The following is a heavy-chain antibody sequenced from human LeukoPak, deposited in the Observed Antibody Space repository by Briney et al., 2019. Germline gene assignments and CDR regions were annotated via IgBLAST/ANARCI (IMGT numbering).Heavy chain of an antibody. D-gene: IGHD7-27*01. V-gene: IGHV4-30-2*01. Sequence: SETLSLTCAVSGGSISIGGYSWSWIRQPPGKGLEWIGYIYHSGSTYYNPSLKSRVTISVDRSKNQFSLKLSSVTAADTAVYYCARRNWGYIDYWGQGTLVTVSS. CDR3: ARRNWGYIDY. CDR2: IYHSGST. CDR1: GGSISIGGYS. J-gene: IGHJ4*02.